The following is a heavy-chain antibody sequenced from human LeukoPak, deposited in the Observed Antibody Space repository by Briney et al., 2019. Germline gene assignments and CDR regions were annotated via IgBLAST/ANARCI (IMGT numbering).Heavy chain of an antibody. J-gene: IGHJ4*02. V-gene: IGHV1-18*01. Sequence: ASVKVSCKASGYTFTSYGISWVRQAPGQGLEWMGWISAYNGNTNYAQKLQGRVTMTTDTSTSTAYMELRSLRSDDTAVYYCARASMVRGVIIRTAVDYWGQGTLVTVSS. D-gene: IGHD3-10*01. CDR3: ARASMVRGVIIRTAVDY. CDR2: ISAYNGNT. CDR1: GYTFTSYG.